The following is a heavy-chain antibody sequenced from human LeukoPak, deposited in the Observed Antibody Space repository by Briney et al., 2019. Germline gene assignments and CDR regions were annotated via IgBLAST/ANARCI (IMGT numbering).Heavy chain of an antibody. D-gene: IGHD2-2*02. Sequence: ASVKVSCKASGYTFTGYYMHWVRQAPGQGLEWMGWINPNSGGTNYAQKFQGRVTMTRDTSISTAYMELSRLRSDDTAVYYCARDPIVVVPAAIYYYYYMDVWGRGTTVTVSS. J-gene: IGHJ6*03. CDR2: INPNSGGT. V-gene: IGHV1-2*02. CDR3: ARDPIVVVPAAIYYYYYMDV. CDR1: GYTFTGYY.